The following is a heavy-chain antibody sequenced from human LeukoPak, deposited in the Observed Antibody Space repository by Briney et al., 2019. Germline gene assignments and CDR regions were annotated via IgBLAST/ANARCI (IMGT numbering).Heavy chain of an antibody. CDR3: ARGTGQQLVRGAFDI. V-gene: IGHV1-2*02. CDR2: INPNSGGT. CDR1: GYTFTGYY. D-gene: IGHD6-13*01. J-gene: IGHJ3*02. Sequence: GASVKVSCKASGYTFTGYYMHWARQAPGQGLEWMGWINPNSGGTNYAQKFQGRVTMTRDTSISTAYMELSRLRSDDTAVYYCARGTGQQLVRGAFDIWGQGTMVTVSS.